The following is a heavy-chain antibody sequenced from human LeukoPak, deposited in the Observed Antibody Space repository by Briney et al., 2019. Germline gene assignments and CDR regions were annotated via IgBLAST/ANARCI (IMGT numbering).Heavy chain of an antibody. J-gene: IGHJ4*02. CDR1: GFTFSSYS. D-gene: IGHD5-18*01. CDR3: AKRGYMYGTYDY. V-gene: IGHV3-21*01. Sequence: PGGSLRLSCAASGFTFSSYSMNWVRQAPGKGLEWVSSISSSSTYIYYADSVKGRFTISRDNAKNSLYLQMNSLRAEDTAVYYCAKRGYMYGTYDYWGQGTLVTVSS. CDR2: ISSSSTYI.